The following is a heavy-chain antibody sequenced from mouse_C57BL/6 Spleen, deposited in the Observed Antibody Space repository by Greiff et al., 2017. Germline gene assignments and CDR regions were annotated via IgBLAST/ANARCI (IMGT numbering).Heavy chain of an antibody. J-gene: IGHJ2*01. D-gene: IGHD1-1*01. CDR1: GFTFSDYG. V-gene: IGHV5-17*01. CDR2: ISSGSSTI. CDR3: ARSYCGSSYLFDY. Sequence: EVQGVESGGGLVKPGGSLKLSCAASGFTFSDYGMHWVRQAPEKGLEWVAYISSGSSTIYYADTVKGRFTISRDNAKNTPFLQMTSLRSEDTAMYYCARSYCGSSYLFDYWGQGTTLTVSS.